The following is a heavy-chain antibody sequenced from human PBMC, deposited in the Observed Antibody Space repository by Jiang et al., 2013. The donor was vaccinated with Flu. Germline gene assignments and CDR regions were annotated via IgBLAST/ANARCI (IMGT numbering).Heavy chain of an antibody. Sequence: LKISCKGSGYSFTSYWIGWVRQMPGKGLECMGIIYPGDSDTRYSPSFQGQVTISADKSISTAYLQWSSLKASDTAMYYCARAVGYCSRTSCSPFDYWGQGTLVTVSS. V-gene: IGHV5-51*01. CDR1: GYSFTSYW. CDR3: ARAVGYCSRTSCSPFDY. J-gene: IGHJ4*02. CDR2: IYPGDSDT. D-gene: IGHD2-2*01.